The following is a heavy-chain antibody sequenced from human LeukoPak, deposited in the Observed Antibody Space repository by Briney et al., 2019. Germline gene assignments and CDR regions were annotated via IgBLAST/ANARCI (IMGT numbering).Heavy chain of an antibody. Sequence: GGSLRLSCAAPGFTVSSNYMNWVRQAPGKGLEWVSVIYGGGNIYYADSVKGRFTISRDNSKNTLYLQMNSLRAEDTAVYYCARGAGYNYPYYFDYWGQGTLVTVSS. CDR1: GFTVSSNY. J-gene: IGHJ4*02. D-gene: IGHD5-24*01. V-gene: IGHV3-53*01. CDR3: ARGAGYNYPYYFDY. CDR2: IYGGGNI.